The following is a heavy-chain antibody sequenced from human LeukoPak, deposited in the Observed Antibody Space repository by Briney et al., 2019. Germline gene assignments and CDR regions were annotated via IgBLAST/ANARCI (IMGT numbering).Heavy chain of an antibody. D-gene: IGHD2-8*01. J-gene: IGHJ6*04. CDR3: ANNEDGADLDV. CDR2: ISGSGGST. Sequence: GGFLRLSCAASGFTFSSYAMSWVHQAPGKGLEWVSAISGSGGSTYYADSVKGRFTISRDNSKNTLYLQMNSLRAEDTAVYYCANNEDGADLDVWGKGTTVTVSS. CDR1: GFTFSSYA. V-gene: IGHV3-23*01.